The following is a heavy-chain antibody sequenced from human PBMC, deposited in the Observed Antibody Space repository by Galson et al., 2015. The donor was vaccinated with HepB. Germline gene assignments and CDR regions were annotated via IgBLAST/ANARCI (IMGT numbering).Heavy chain of an antibody. Sequence: SLRLSCAASGFTFSSYAMSWVRQAPGKGLEWVSAISGSGTTTFYADSVEGRFTISRDNSKNTVYLQMNSLRTEDTALYYCAKGFGGMATHPAYWGQGALVTVSS. CDR1: GFTFSSYA. J-gene: IGHJ4*02. CDR2: ISGSGTTT. V-gene: IGHV3-23*01. CDR3: AKGFGGMATHPAY. D-gene: IGHD5-24*01.